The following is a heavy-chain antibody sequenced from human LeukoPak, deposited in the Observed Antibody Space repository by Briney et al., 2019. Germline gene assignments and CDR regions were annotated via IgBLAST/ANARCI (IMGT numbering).Heavy chain of an antibody. Sequence: SETLSLSCTVSGGSISSYYWSWIRQPAGKGLEWIGRTYTSGSTNYNPSLKSRVTMSVDTSKNQFSLRLSSVTAADTAVYYCARDRYGSGSYYKCWFDPWGQGDLVAVSS. CDR1: GGSISSYY. D-gene: IGHD3-10*01. V-gene: IGHV4-4*07. CDR2: TYTSGST. CDR3: ARDRYGSGSYYKCWFDP. J-gene: IGHJ5*02.